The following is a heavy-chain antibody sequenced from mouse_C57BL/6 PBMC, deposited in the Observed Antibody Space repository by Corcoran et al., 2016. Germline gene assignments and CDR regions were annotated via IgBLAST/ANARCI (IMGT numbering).Heavy chain of an antibody. CDR2: INPNNGGT. J-gene: IGHJ3*01. D-gene: IGHD2-1*01. V-gene: IGHV1-26*01. Sequence: EVQLQQSGPELVKPGASVKISCKASGYTFTDYYMNWVKQSHGKSLEWIGDINPNNGGTSYNQKFKGKATLTVDKSSSTAYMELRSLTSKDSAVYYCARDGNPWFAYWGQGTLVTVSA. CDR1: GYTFTDYY. CDR3: ARDGNPWFAY.